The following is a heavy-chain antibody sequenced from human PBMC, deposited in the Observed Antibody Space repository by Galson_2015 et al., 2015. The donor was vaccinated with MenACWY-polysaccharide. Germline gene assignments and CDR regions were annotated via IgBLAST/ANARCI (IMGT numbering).Heavy chain of an antibody. J-gene: IGHJ4*02. V-gene: IGHV3-30-3*01. Sequence: SLRLSCAASGFTFNAYVMHWVRQAPGKGLEWVAAVSYDGSNKYYADSVKGRFTISRDNSRNTVDLQMNGLRVEDTAVYYCVKGGPSSYYPQYWGQGTLVTVSS. CDR1: GFTFNAYV. CDR2: VSYDGSNK. CDR3: VKGGPSSYYPQY. D-gene: IGHD3-3*01.